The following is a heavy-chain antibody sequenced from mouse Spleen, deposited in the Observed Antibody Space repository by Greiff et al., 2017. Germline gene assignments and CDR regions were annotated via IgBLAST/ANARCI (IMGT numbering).Heavy chain of an antibody. D-gene: IGHD1-1*01. J-gene: IGHJ4*01. CDR1: GYTFTSYW. V-gene: IGHV1-55*01. CDR3: ARSLNYYGSSYAMDY. Sequence: VQLQQPGAELVKPGASVKMSCKASGYTFTSYWITWVKQRPGQGLEWIGDIYPGSGSTNYNEKFKSKATLTVDTSSSTAYMQLSSLTSEDSAVYYCARSLNYYGSSYAMDYWGQGTSVTVSS. CDR2: IYPGSGST.